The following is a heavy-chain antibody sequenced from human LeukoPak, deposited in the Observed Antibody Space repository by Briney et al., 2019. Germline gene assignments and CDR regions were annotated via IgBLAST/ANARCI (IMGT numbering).Heavy chain of an antibody. CDR3: LWVRKTVGGFDT. V-gene: IGHV3-15*01. D-gene: IGHD4-23*01. Sequence: PGGSLRLSCATSGFFFTDAWLSWVRQAPGKGLEWLGRVKSRGGGGTTDYGAPVKGRFTISRDDSKNTLFLEMNGLQTEDTAVYYCLWVRKTVGGFDTWGQGTLVTVSS. CDR2: VKSRGGGGTT. CDR1: GFFFTDAW. J-gene: IGHJ4*02.